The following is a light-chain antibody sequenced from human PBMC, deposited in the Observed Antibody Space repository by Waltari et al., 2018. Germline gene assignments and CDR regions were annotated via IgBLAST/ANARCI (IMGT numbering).Light chain of an antibody. J-gene: IGKJ2*01. Sequence: DIQMTQSPSSVSASVGDRVTITCRASQSISSYLNWYQQKPGKAPKLLIYAASSLQSGVPSRFSGSGSGTDFTLTISSLQPEDFATYYCQQSYSTLRYTFGQGTKLEIK. CDR3: QQSYSTLRYT. CDR2: AAS. V-gene: IGKV1-39*01. CDR1: QSISSY.